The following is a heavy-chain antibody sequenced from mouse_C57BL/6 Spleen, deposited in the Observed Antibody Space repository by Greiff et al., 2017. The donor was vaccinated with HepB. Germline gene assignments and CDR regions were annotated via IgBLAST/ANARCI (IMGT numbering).Heavy chain of an antibody. J-gene: IGHJ4*01. V-gene: IGHV1-19*01. CDR1: GYTFTDYY. CDR2: INPYNGGT. D-gene: IGHD2-3*01. CDR3: AIYDGYYYAMDY. Sequence: EVQLQQSGPVLVKPGASVKMSCKASGYTFTDYYMNWVKQSHGKSLEWIGVINPYNGGTSYNQKFKGKATLTVDKSSSTAYMELNSLTSEDSAVYYCAIYDGYYYAMDYWGQGTSVTVSS.